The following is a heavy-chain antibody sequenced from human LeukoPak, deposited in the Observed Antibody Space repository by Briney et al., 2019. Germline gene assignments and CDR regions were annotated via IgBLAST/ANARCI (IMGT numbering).Heavy chain of an antibody. J-gene: IGHJ6*02. D-gene: IGHD1-26*01. CDR1: GFTFSSYS. Sequence: GGSLRLSCAASGFTFSSYSMNWVRQAPGKGLEWVSSISSSSSYIYYADSVKGRFTISRDNAKNTLYLQMNSLRAEDTAVYYCAKTALGVGATQRDPWYYYYGMDVWGQGTTVTVSS. V-gene: IGHV3-21*04. CDR3: AKTALGVGATQRDPWYYYYGMDV. CDR2: ISSSSSYI.